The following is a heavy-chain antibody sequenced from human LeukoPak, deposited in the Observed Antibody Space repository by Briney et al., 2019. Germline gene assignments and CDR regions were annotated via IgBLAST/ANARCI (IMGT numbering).Heavy chain of an antibody. D-gene: IGHD3-10*01. Sequence: GGSLRLSCAASGFTFSSYWMHWVRQAPGKGLVWVSRIDNDGSYTSSADSVKGRFTVSRDNAKNTLYLQMNSLRAEDTAVYYCTRDTFGGDDFWGQGTLVTVSS. CDR2: IDNDGSYT. CDR3: TRDTFGGDDF. J-gene: IGHJ4*02. CDR1: GFTFSSYW. V-gene: IGHV3-74*01.